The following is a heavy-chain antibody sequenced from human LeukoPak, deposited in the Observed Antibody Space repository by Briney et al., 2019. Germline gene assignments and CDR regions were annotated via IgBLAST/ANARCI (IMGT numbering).Heavy chain of an antibody. D-gene: IGHD6-19*01. CDR2: FDPEDGET. J-gene: IGHJ4*02. V-gene: IGHV1-24*01. CDR3: ARDSALAVAVRFDY. Sequence: ASVKVSCKVSGYTLTELSMHWVRQAPGKGLEWMGGFDPEDGETIYAQKFQGRVTMTEDTSTDTAYMELSSLRSEDTAVYYCARDSALAVAVRFDYWGQGTLVTVSS. CDR1: GYTLTELS.